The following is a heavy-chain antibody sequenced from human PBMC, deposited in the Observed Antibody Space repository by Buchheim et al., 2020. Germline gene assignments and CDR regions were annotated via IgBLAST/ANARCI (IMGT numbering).Heavy chain of an antibody. CDR1: GYTFSNYA. V-gene: IGHV3-23*01. D-gene: IGHD6-19*01. Sequence: EVQLLESGGGLVQPGGSVRLSCVGSGYTFSNYAMSWVRQAPGKGLEWVSAISSGAGGIKYADSVKGRFTISRDNSLTTLYLQMNSLTAEDTAIYYCAKDGYSSGWGFDYWGQGTL. CDR3: AKDGYSSGWGFDY. CDR2: ISSGAGGI. J-gene: IGHJ4*02.